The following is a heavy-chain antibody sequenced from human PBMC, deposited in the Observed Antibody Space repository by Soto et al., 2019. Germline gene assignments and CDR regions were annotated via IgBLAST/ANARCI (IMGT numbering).Heavy chain of an antibody. CDR1: DVTSGNRGYY. D-gene: IGHD3-16*01. V-gene: IGHV4-61*08. Sequence: LELLCLRWSVADVTSGNRGYYWSWNQQHPGKGLEWIGYIYYSGSTNYNPSLKSRVTISVDTSKNQFSLKLSSVTAADTAVYYCARRAPNLQYVCVWGQGVLVTVSS. J-gene: IGHJ4*02. CDR3: ARRAPNLQYVCV. CDR2: IYYSGST.